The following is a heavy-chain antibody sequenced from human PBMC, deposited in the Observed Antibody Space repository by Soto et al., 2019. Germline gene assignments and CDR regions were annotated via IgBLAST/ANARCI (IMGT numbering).Heavy chain of an antibody. Sequence: QVQLQQWGAGLLKPSETLSLTCAVYGGSFSGYYWSWIRQPPGKGLAWIGEINHSGSTNYNPSLKSRVTISVDTSKNQVSLKLSSVTAADTAVYYCARAHLGYSYGHFDYWGQGTLVTVSS. CDR2: INHSGST. V-gene: IGHV4-34*01. CDR1: GGSFSGYY. J-gene: IGHJ4*02. D-gene: IGHD5-18*01. CDR3: ARAHLGYSYGHFDY.